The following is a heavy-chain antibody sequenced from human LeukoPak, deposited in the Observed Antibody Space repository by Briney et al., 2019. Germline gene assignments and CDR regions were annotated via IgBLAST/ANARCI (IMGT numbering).Heavy chain of an antibody. V-gene: IGHV3-73*01. D-gene: IGHD6-19*01. CDR1: GFIFSGST. J-gene: IGHJ5*02. CDR3: TRRVPGSGWYDWFDP. Sequence: TGGSLRLSCAASGFIFSGSTMHWVRQASGKGLGWVGRIRSKANSYATAYAASVKGRFTISRDDSKNTAYLQMNSLKTEDTAVYYCTRRVPGSGWYDWFDPWGQGTLVTVSS. CDR2: IRSKANSYAT.